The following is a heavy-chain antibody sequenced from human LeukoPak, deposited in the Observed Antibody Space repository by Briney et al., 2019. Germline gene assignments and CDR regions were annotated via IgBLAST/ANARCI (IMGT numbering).Heavy chain of an antibody. CDR2: IRTTGDT. Sequence: GGSLRLSCAVSGFTFNYYDMHWVRQAPGKRLEWVSAIRTTGDTHYPDSVKGRFAMSREDAKNSVHLQMNTLRAGDTAVYYCARGVSYYYDNSGHPGWYFDLWAVAPWSPSPQ. J-gene: IGHJ2*01. CDR1: GFTFNYYD. CDR3: ARGVSYYYDNSGHPGWYFDL. D-gene: IGHD3-22*01. V-gene: IGHV3-13*01.